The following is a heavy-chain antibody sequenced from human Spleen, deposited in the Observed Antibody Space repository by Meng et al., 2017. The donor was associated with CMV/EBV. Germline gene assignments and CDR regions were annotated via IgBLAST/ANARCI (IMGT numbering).Heavy chain of an antibody. V-gene: IGHV3-35*01. CDR3: ARDGWLDGPFDP. D-gene: IGHD6-19*01. J-gene: IGHJ5*02. Sequence: VPLVEAGGCLGQPGGSLSLSCAASGFTFSNSDMNWVHQAPGKGLEWVSGVSWNGSRTHYADSVKGRFIISIDNSRNTLYLQTNSLRAEDTAVYYCARDGWLDGPFDPWGQGTLVTVSS. CDR1: GFTFSNSD. CDR2: VSWNGSRT.